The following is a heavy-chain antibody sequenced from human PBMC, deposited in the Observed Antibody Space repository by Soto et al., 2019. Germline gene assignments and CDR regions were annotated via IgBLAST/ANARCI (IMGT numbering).Heavy chain of an antibody. CDR3: ARDLGWLHVDN. D-gene: IGHD5-18*01. Sequence: EVQLVEAGGGLVQPGGSLRLSCAASGFRFINYWMICVRQSPGKGLEWVSNIKQDGSEKNYVDSVRGRFTISRDNATISLYLQMNSLRADDTAVYYCARDLGWLHVDNWGQGTL. V-gene: IGHV3-7*04. J-gene: IGHJ4*02. CDR2: IKQDGSEK. CDR1: GFRFINYW.